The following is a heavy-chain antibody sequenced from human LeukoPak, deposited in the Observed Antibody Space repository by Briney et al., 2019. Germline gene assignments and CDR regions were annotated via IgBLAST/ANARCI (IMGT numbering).Heavy chain of an antibody. CDR3: AREGGFYRPLDY. Sequence: SETLSLTCGVSGGSVINTNWWTWVRQPPGKGLEWIGEVHLDGRTNYNPFLESRLTMSVDVSENQVSLKLTSVTAADTAVYYCAREGGFYRPLDYSGQGTLVTVSS. J-gene: IGHJ4*02. D-gene: IGHD3-3*01. CDR2: VHLDGRT. V-gene: IGHV4-4*02. CDR1: GGSVINTNW.